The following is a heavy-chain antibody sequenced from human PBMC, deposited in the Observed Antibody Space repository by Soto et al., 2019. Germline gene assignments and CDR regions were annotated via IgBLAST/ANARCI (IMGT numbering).Heavy chain of an antibody. CDR1: GGSINNNGYF. J-gene: IGHJ4*02. V-gene: IGHV4-30-4*01. Sequence: QVQLQESGPGVVEPSQTLSLTCTVSGGSINNNGYFWSWIRQPPGSGLEWIGHIYNSGSTYSNPSLKXRXTXSXXTSKNQFSLKLSSVTAADTAVYYCARGPSGDKVAYWGQGTLVTVSS. CDR2: IYNSGST. D-gene: IGHD1-26*01. CDR3: ARGPSGDKVAY.